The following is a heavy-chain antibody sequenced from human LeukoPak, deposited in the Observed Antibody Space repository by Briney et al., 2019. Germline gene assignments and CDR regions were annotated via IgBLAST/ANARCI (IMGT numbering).Heavy chain of an antibody. CDR3: ARDPGYSNYYGGSTNWFDP. D-gene: IGHD4-11*01. Sequence: PSETLSLTCAVYGGSFSGYYWSWIRQPPGKGLEWIGEINHSGSTNYNPSLKGRVTISVDTSKNQFSLKLSSVTAADTAVYYCARDPGYSNYYGGSTNWFDPWGQGTLVTVSS. CDR2: INHSGST. V-gene: IGHV4-34*01. CDR1: GGSFSGYY. J-gene: IGHJ5*02.